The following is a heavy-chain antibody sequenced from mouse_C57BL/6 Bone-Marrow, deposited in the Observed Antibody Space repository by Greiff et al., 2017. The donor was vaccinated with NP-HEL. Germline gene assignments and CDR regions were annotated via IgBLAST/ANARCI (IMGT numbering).Heavy chain of an antibody. V-gene: IGHV5-4*01. CDR1: GFTFSSYA. D-gene: IGHD1-1*01. Sequence: EVKVVESGGGLVKPGGSLKLSCAASGFTFSSYAMSWVRQTPEKRLEWVATISDGGSYTYYPDNVKGRFTISRDNAKNNLYLQMSHLKSEDTAMYYCAREGDYYGSSPYYFDYWGQGTTLTVSS. J-gene: IGHJ2*01. CDR2: ISDGGSYT. CDR3: AREGDYYGSSPYYFDY.